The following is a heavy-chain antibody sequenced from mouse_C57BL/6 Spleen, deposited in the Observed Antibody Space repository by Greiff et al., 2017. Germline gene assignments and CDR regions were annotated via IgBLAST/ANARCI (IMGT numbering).Heavy chain of an antibody. V-gene: IGHV5-4*01. Sequence: EVHLVESGGGLVKPGGSLKLSCAASGFTFSSYAMSWVRQTPEKRLEWVATISDGGSYTYYPDNVKGRFTISRDNAKNNLYLQMSHLKSEDTAMYYCARDSNPDYWGQGTTLTVSS. CDR1: GFTFSSYA. CDR2: ISDGGSYT. J-gene: IGHJ2*01. D-gene: IGHD2-5*01. CDR3: ARDSNPDY.